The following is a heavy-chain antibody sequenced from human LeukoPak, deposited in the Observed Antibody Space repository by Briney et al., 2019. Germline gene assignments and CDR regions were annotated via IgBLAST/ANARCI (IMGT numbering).Heavy chain of an antibody. Sequence: GPLRLSCAASGFPFSSYTMNWVRQPPGKGREWIGEINHSGSTNYNPSRKSRVTISVDTSKNRFSLKLSSVTAADTAVYYCATHSSGYDSGNDAFDIWGQGTMVTVSS. J-gene: IGHJ3*02. D-gene: IGHD3-22*01. CDR2: INHSGST. CDR3: ATHSSGYDSGNDAFDI. V-gene: IGHV4-34*01. CDR1: GFPFSSYT.